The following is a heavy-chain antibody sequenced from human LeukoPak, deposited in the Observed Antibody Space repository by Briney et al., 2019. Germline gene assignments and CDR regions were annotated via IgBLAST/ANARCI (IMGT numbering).Heavy chain of an antibody. CDR2: IYYSGST. V-gene: IGHV4-61*08. J-gene: IGHJ4*02. D-gene: IGHD3-22*01. CDR3: ARHTYDSSGYYFSY. CDR1: GGSISSGGYY. Sequence: PSETLSLTCTVSGGSISSGGYYWSWIRQPPGKGLEWIGYIYYSGSTNYNPSLKSRVTISVDTSKNQFSLKLSSVAAADTAVYYCARHTYDSSGYYFSYWGQGTLVTVSS.